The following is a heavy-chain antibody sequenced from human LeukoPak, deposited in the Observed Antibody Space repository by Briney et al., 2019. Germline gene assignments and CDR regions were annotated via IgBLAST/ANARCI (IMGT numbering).Heavy chain of an antibody. CDR2: INHRGSS. Sequence: SETLSLTCSVVVGSFSDFYWTWIRQSPGKGLEWIGEINHRGSSNCNPSLKSRVTISIDTSKKQFSLKLSSATAADTAVYYCARGLAYYYDSSAYALDVWGQGTMVTVSS. D-gene: IGHD3-22*01. CDR3: ARGLAYYYDSSAYALDV. V-gene: IGHV4-34*01. CDR1: VGSFSDFY. J-gene: IGHJ3*01.